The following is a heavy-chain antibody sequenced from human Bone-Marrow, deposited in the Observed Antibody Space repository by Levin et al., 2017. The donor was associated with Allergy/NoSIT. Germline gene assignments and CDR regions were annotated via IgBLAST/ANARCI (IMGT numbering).Heavy chain of an antibody. CDR3: ARDSTVTTGLPHYYYYGMDV. D-gene: IGHD4-17*01. CDR1: GFTFSDYY. V-gene: IGHV3-11*01. CDR2: ISSSGSTI. Sequence: LSLTCAASGFTFSDYYMSWIRQAPGKGLEWVSYISSSGSTIYYADSVKGRFTISRDNAKNSLYLQMNSLRAEDTAVYYCARDSTVTTGLPHYYYYGMDVWGQGTTVTVSS. J-gene: IGHJ6*02.